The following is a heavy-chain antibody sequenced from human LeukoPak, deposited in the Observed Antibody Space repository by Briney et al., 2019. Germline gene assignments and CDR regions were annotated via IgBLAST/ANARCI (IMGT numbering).Heavy chain of an antibody. CDR3: ARDRGSTVTTVGY. D-gene: IGHD4-17*01. V-gene: IGHV3-11*04. J-gene: IGHJ4*02. Sequence: GGSLRPSCVTSGFRFSDYYMMWIRQAPGKGPEWVAHISSSAATTLYADSVKGRFTVSRDNAKNSLYLEMTSLRAEDTAVYYCARDRGSTVTTVGYWGQGTLVTASS. CDR2: ISSSAATT. CDR1: GFRFSDYY.